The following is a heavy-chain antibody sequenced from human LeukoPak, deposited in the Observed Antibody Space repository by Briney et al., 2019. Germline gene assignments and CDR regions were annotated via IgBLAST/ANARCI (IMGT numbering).Heavy chain of an antibody. CDR2: INPSDGTT. D-gene: IGHD2-15*01. Sequence: PGRSLRLSCAASGFTFSSYAMHWVRQAPGQGLEWVGAINPSDGTTTYAQKFQGRVTMTRDTSTTTVYMELYSLRSDDTAVYHCARDLLAPDCWGQGTLVTVSS. J-gene: IGHJ4*02. V-gene: IGHV1-46*01. CDR3: ARDLLAPDC. CDR1: GFTFSSYA.